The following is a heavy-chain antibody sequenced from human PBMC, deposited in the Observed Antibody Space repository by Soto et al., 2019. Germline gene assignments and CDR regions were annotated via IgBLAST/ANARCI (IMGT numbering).Heavy chain of an antibody. D-gene: IGHD5-18*01. Sequence: GGSLRLSCTASGFMFSAFAMLWVRQAPGKGLEWVAAMSYDGTNKYYADSVKGRFTISRDNSRTTLYLQMNSLRAEDTAVYYCAKDEGRYTYGLRDCRGQGTLVTVSS. J-gene: IGHJ4*02. CDR3: AKDEGRYTYGLRDC. CDR1: GFMFSAFA. CDR2: MSYDGTNK. V-gene: IGHV3-30-3*01.